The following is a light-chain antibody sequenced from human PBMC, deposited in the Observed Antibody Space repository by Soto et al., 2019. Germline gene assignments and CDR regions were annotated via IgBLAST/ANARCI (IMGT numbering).Light chain of an antibody. CDR1: SRDFGSYNL. V-gene: IGLV2-23*01. CDR3: CSFAGSSTYV. CDR2: EGT. J-gene: IGLJ1*01. Sequence: QSALTQPASVSGSPGQSITISCTGTSRDFGSYNLVSWYQQHPGNAPKLIIYEGTKRPSGVSYRFSGSKSGNTASLTISGLQEEDEGDYHCCSFAGSSTYVFGTGTQLTVL.